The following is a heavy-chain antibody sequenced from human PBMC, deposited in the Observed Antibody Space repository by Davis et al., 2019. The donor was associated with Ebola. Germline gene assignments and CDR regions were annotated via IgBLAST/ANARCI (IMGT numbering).Heavy chain of an antibody. V-gene: IGHV3-74*01. CDR2: INGDGDIT. CDR3: VKVTPRGSDPPYWYFDL. D-gene: IGHD1-26*01. Sequence: GESLKISCAASGFTFSSFWMHWVRQAPGKGLVWVARINGDGDITTYADSVKGRFTISRDNSKKMVYLEMNSLKAEDTAVYYCVKVTPRGSDPPYWYFDLWGRGTLVTVSS. CDR1: GFTFSSFW. J-gene: IGHJ2*01.